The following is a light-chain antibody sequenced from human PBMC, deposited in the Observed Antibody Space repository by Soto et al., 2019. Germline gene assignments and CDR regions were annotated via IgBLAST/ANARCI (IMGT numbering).Light chain of an antibody. Sequence: QSALTQPRSVSGSPGQSVTISCTGTSGDVGGYNFVSWYQQHPGKVPTLVVFDVSHRLSGVPDRFSGSKSGNTASLTISGLQAEDEADYYCCSYGGSYTWVFGGGTKLTVL. CDR2: DVS. CDR1: SGDVGGYNF. J-gene: IGLJ2*01. V-gene: IGLV2-11*01. CDR3: CSYGGSYTWV.